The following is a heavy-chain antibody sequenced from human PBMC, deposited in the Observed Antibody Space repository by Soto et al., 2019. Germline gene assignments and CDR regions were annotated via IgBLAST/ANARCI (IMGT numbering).Heavy chain of an antibody. Sequence: EVQLEESGGDLVQPGGALRLSCAASGFTFSSYWRHWVRQAPGKGLVWVSRINTDGGTTTYAESVKGRFTISRDNARNTVYLQMNSLRPEDTALYYCVRVGSGSYAWRDPWGQGPLVTVSS. J-gene: IGHJ5*02. V-gene: IGHV3-74*01. D-gene: IGHD1-26*01. CDR3: VRVGSGSYAWRDP. CDR2: INTDGGTT. CDR1: GFTFSSYW.